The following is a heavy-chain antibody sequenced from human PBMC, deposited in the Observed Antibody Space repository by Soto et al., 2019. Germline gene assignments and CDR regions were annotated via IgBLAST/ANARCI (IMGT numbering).Heavy chain of an antibody. Sequence: SETLSLTCAVYGVSFSGYYWSWIRQPPGKGLGWIGEINHSGSTNYNPSLKSRVTISVDTSKNQFSLKLSSVTAADTAVYYCARAWGGVPDYWGQGTLVTVSS. CDR2: INHSGST. V-gene: IGHV4-34*01. CDR1: GVSFSGYY. D-gene: IGHD3-16*01. CDR3: ARAWGGVPDY. J-gene: IGHJ4*02.